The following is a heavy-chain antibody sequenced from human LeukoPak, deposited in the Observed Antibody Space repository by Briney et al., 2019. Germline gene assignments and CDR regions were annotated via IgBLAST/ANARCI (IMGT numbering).Heavy chain of an antibody. CDR3: ARLKYGSPQY. V-gene: IGHV3-74*01. D-gene: IGHD1-26*01. J-gene: IGHJ1*01. CDR1: GFTFSSYW. CDR2: IDRDGSRI. Sequence: PGGSLRLSCAVSGFTFSSYWMHWVRQAPGKGLVWVSRIDRDGSRINYADSVKGRFTISRDNAKNSLNLQMNSLRAEDTAVYYCARLKYGSPQYWGQGTLVTVSS.